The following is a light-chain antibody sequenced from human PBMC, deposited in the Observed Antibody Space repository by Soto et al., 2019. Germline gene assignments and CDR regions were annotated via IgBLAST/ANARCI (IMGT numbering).Light chain of an antibody. Sequence: EIVMTQSPATLSVSPGERATLSCRASQSIRRNLAWYQQKPGQAPRLVIYAASTRATGFPARFSGSGSGTEFTLTISSLQSEDFAVYFCQQYNDWPPAITFGQGIRLEIK. CDR3: QQYNDWPPAIT. J-gene: IGKJ5*01. CDR1: QSIRRN. V-gene: IGKV3-15*01. CDR2: AAS.